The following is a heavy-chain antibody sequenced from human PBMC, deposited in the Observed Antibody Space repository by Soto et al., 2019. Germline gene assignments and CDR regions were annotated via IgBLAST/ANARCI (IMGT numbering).Heavy chain of an antibody. D-gene: IGHD3-10*01. CDR1: GYTFTSYG. V-gene: IGHV1-18*01. J-gene: IGHJ6*03. Sequence: QVQLVQSGAEVKKPGASVKVSCKASGYTFTSYGISLVRQAPGQWLEWMGWISAYNGNTNYAQKLQGRVTMTTDTSTSTDYMELRSLRSDDTAVYYWARDRVTMVRGPYGHYYMDVCGKGTTVTVSS. CDR2: ISAYNGNT. CDR3: ARDRVTMVRGPYGHYYMDV.